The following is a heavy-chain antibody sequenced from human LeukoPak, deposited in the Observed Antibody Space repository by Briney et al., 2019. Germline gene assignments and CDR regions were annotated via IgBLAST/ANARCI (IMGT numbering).Heavy chain of an antibody. CDR1: TSR. V-gene: IGHV1-18*01. CDR3: ARAWTAVDY. Sequence: ASVTVSCKATSRISWVRQAPGQGLEWMGWIGTYGGDTYYAQKFQGRVTMTTDTSTGTAYMELRSLRSDDTAVYYCARAWTAVDYWGQGTLVTVSS. CDR2: IGTYGGDT. J-gene: IGHJ4*02. D-gene: IGHD1-1*01.